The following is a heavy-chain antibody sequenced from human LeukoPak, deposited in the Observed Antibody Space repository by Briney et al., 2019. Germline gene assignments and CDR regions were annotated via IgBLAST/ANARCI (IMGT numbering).Heavy chain of an antibody. J-gene: IGHJ4*02. CDR2: ISDTGRLS. D-gene: IGHD6-13*01. CDR1: GFTFSSSA. CDR3: ARVDTSTWSYYFDY. Sequence: PGGSLRLSCAASGFTFSSSAMSWVRQAPGKGLEWVAAISDTGRLSYCADSVNGRFTISRDNSKNTLSLQMNSLRAADTAVYYCARVDTSTWSYYFDYWGQGTLVTVSS. V-gene: IGHV3-23*01.